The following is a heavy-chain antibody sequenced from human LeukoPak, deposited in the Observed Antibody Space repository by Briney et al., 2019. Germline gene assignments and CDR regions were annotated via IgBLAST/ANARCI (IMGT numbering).Heavy chain of an antibody. D-gene: IGHD3-10*01. CDR2: ISASAGSA. CDR3: AKDQRSGEYDYGWGPFDI. Sequence: GGSLRLSCEVSGFTFSNYAMNWVRQAPGKGLEWDSSISASAGSAVYGDSVKVRFTISRVNAENTLYLQMNSLRADDTAIYYCAKDQRSGEYDYGWGPFDIWGQGTMVTVSS. CDR1: GFTFSNYA. J-gene: IGHJ3*02. V-gene: IGHV3-23*01.